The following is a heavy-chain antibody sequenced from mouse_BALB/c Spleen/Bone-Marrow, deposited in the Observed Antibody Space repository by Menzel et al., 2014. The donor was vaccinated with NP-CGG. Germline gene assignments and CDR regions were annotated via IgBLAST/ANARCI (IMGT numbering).Heavy chain of an antibody. CDR3: TRRWLLPGFYAMDY. D-gene: IGHD2-3*01. CDR2: IYPGNSDT. J-gene: IGHJ4*01. CDR1: GYSFTSYW. Sequence: VQLQQSGTVLARPGASVKMSCKASGYSFTSYWMHWVKQRPGQGLEWIGAIYPGNSDTSYNQKFKGKAKLTAVTSASTAYMELSSLTNEDSAVYYCTRRWLLPGFYAMDYRPQRTSVTVSS. V-gene: IGHV1-5*01.